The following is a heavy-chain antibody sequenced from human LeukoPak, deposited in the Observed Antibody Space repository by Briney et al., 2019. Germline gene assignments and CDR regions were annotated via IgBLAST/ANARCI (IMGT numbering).Heavy chain of an antibody. Sequence: GESLRLSCAASGFTFSSYSMNWVRQAPGKGLEWVSSISSSSSYIYYADSVKGRFTISRDNAKNSLYLQMNSLRAEDTAVYYCAKGSSWYYFDYWGQGTLVTVSS. CDR3: AKGSSWYYFDY. D-gene: IGHD6-13*01. V-gene: IGHV3-21*01. CDR1: GFTFSSYS. CDR2: ISSSSSYI. J-gene: IGHJ4*02.